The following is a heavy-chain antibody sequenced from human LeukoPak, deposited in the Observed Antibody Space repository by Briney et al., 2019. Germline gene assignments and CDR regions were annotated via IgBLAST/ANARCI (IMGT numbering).Heavy chain of an antibody. V-gene: IGHV1-18*01. CDR2: IGAYNGNT. CDR3: ARGYCSSTSCYYYYYMDV. J-gene: IGHJ6*03. D-gene: IGHD2-2*01. CDR1: GYTFSNYG. Sequence: ASVKVSCKASGYTFSNYGISWVRQAPGQGLDWMGWIGAYNGNTNNAQKLQGRVTMTTDTSTSTAYMELRSLRSDDTAVYYCARGYCSSTSCYYYYYMDVWGKGTTVTVSS.